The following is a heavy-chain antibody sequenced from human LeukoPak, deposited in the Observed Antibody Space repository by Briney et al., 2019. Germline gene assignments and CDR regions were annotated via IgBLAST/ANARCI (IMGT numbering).Heavy chain of an antibody. D-gene: IGHD2-15*01. CDR3: ARVDGSPDY. CDR2: IILIFGTA. J-gene: IGHJ4*02. CDR1: GYTFTSYG. Sequence: ASVKVSCKASGYTFTSYGISWVRQAPGQGLEWMGGIILIFGTANYAQKFQGRVTITRDTSISTVYMELSSLRSEDTAVYFCARVDGSPDYWGQGTLVTVSS. V-gene: IGHV1-69*05.